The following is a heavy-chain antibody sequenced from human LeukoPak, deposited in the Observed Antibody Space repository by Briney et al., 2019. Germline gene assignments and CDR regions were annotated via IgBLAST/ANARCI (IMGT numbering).Heavy chain of an antibody. V-gene: IGHV1-69*13. J-gene: IGHJ4*02. CDR3: ASSYYDSSGYYY. CDR2: IIPIFGTA. CDR1: GGTFSSYA. D-gene: IGHD3-22*01. Sequence: GASVKVSCKASGGTFSSYAISWVRQAPGQGLEWMGGIIPIFGTANYAQKFQGRVTITADESTSTAYMELSRLRSDDTAVYYCASSYYDSSGYYYWGQGTLVTVSS.